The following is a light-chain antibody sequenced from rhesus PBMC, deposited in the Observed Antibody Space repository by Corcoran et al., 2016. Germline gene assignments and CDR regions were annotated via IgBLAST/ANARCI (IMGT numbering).Light chain of an antibody. J-gene: IGLJ1*01. CDR3: SSYAGSISYI. V-gene: IGLV2-23*01. Sequence: QTALTQPPSVSGSPGQSVAISCTGSSSDFNNFNYVSWYQQHPGKAPKVMIHDVSKRPSGVSDRFSGSKSGNTASLTISGLQAEDEADYYCSSYAGSISYIFGSGTRLTVL. CDR1: SSDFNNFNY. CDR2: DVS.